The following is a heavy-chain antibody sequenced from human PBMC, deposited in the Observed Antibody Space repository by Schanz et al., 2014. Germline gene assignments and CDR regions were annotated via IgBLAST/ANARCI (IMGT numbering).Heavy chain of an antibody. D-gene: IGHD5-12*01. J-gene: IGHJ5*02. CDR2: IIPILGIA. CDR3: ARGPLGTSP. CDR1: RSTFSSYT. Sequence: QVQLVQSGAEVKKPGSSVKVSCKASRSTFSSYTISWVRQAPGQGLEWMGRIIPILGIATYAQKLQGRVTFTTDKSTITAYMELSNLRAEDTAVYSCARGPLGTSPWGQGTLVTVSS. V-gene: IGHV1-69*02.